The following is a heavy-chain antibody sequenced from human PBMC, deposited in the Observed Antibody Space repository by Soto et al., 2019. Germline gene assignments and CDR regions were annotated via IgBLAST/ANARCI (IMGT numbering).Heavy chain of an antibody. J-gene: IGHJ1*01. Sequence: PGGSLRLSCAASGFTFSTYWMQWVRQVPGEGLVWVSSINENGGITTYADSVKGRFTISRDNAKNTLYLQMNGLRVEDTAIYYCAREYYSSGTHWGQGTLVTVSS. D-gene: IGHD3-10*01. V-gene: IGHV3-74*01. CDR1: GFTFSTYW. CDR3: AREYYSSGTH. CDR2: INENGGIT.